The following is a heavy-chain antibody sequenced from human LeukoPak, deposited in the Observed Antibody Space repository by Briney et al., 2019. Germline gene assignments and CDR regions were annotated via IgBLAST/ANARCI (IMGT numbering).Heavy chain of an antibody. CDR2: IFYSGST. CDR1: GGSISTSNYY. Sequence: PSETLSLTCTVSGGSISTSNYYWGWIRQPPGKGLEWIGNIFYSGSTYYSPSVKSRVTISLDTSRNQFSLTLRSVTAADTAVYYCARRVAFDIWGQGTMVTVSS. V-gene: IGHV4-39*07. CDR3: ARRVAFDI. J-gene: IGHJ3*02.